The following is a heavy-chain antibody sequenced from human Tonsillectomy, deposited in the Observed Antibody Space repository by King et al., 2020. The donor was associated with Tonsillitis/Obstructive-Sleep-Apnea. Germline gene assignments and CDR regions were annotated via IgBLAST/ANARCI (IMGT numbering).Heavy chain of an antibody. Sequence: VQLVESGGGVVQPGRSLRLSCAASGFTFSSYGMHWVRQAPGKGLEWVAVIWYDGSNKYYADSVKGRFTISRDNSKNTLYLQMNSLRAEDTGVYYCARDCGGDYPCYFDYWGQGTLVTVSS. CDR1: GFTFSSYG. D-gene: IGHD2-21*02. V-gene: IGHV3-33*01. J-gene: IGHJ4*02. CDR2: IWYDGSNK. CDR3: ARDCGGDYPCYFDY.